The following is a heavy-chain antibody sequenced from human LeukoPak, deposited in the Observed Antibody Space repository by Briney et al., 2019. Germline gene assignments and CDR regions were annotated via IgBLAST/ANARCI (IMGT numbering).Heavy chain of an antibody. Sequence: GGSLRLSCAASGFTFSPYRMNWVRQAPGKGLEWVSSISTSSGYIYYADSLQGRFTISRDNAKNSLYLQMNSLRTEDTAVYYCAREQGKAFDYWGPGTLVTVSS. J-gene: IGHJ4*02. CDR3: AREQGKAFDY. CDR2: ISTSSGYI. V-gene: IGHV3-21*01. CDR1: GFTFSPYR.